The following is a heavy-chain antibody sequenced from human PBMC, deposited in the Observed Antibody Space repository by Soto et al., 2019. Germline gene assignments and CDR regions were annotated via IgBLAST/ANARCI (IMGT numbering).Heavy chain of an antibody. V-gene: IGHV4-4*02. CDR2: IYHSGST. CDR3: ARVAAAGTYFDY. Sequence: SETLSLTCAVSGGSISSSNWWSWVRQPPGKGLEWIGEIYHSGSTNYNPSLKSQVTISVDKSKNQFSLKLSSVTAADTAVYYCARVAAAGTYFDYWGQGTLVTVSS. D-gene: IGHD6-13*01. CDR1: GGSISSSNW. J-gene: IGHJ4*02.